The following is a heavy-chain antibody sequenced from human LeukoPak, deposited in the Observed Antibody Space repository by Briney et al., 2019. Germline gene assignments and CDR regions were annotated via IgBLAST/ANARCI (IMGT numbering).Heavy chain of an antibody. J-gene: IGHJ4*02. Sequence: GESLKISCKGSRYNFAQYRIGWVRQMPGKGLEWMGITHPGDSDTIYSPSFQGQATMSADKSISTAYLQWSSLKASDTAMYYCARLLAVAAYYFDYWGQGTLVTVSS. D-gene: IGHD6-19*01. CDR3: ARLLAVAAYYFDY. V-gene: IGHV5-51*01. CDR1: RYNFAQYR. CDR2: THPGDSDT.